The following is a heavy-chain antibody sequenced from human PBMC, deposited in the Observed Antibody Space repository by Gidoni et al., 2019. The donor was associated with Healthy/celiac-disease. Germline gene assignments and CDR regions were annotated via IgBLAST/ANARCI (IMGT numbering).Heavy chain of an antibody. CDR2: INPSGGST. V-gene: IGHV1-46*03. CDR3: ARERIYYDDSSGRRWFDP. CDR1: GYTFTSYY. J-gene: IGHJ5*02. Sequence: QVQLVQSGDEVKQSGASVKVSCKVSGYTFTSYYMHWVRQAPGKGDEWMGIINPSGGSTSYEQKCQGKVTMTRDTSTSTVYMELSSLRSEDTAVYYCARERIYYDDSSGRRWFDPWGQGTLVTVSS. D-gene: IGHD3-22*01.